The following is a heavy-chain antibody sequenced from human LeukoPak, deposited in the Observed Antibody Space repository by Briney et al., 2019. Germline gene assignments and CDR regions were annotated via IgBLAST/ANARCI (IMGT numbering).Heavy chain of an antibody. CDR2: INHSGST. V-gene: IGHV4-34*01. CDR1: GGSFTVYY. D-gene: IGHD1-26*01. CDR3: ARQRVAADGVGILDY. J-gene: IGHJ4*02. Sequence: SETLSLTCTVSGGSFTVYYWTWIRQSPGKGLEWLGEINHSGSTKYNPSLTSRASISVDTSKNQFSLRLTSETAADTAVYYCARQRVAADGVGILDYWGLGALVTVSS.